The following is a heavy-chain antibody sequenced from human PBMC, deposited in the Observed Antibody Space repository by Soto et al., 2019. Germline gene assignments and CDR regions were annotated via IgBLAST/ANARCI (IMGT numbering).Heavy chain of an antibody. CDR1: GGSISSYY. V-gene: IGHV4-59*01. D-gene: IGHD4-17*01. J-gene: IGHJ2*01. Sequence: SETLSLTCTVSGGSISSYYWSWIRQPPGKGLEWIGYIYYSGSTNYNPSLKSRVTISVDTSKNQFSLKLSSVTAADTAVYYCARADYGDHGYFALWGRGTLVTVSS. CDR2: IYYSGST. CDR3: ARADYGDHGYFAL.